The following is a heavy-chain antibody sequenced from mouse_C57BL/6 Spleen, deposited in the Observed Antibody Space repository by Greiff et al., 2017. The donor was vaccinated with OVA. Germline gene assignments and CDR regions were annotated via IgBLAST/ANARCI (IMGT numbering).Heavy chain of an antibody. D-gene: IGHD2-4*01. CDR1: GYTFTSYW. V-gene: IGHV1-55*01. CDR2: IYPGSGST. J-gene: IGHJ3*01. Sequence: QVQLKQSGAELVKPGASVKMSCKASGYTFTSYWITWVKQRPGQGLEWIGDIYPGSGSTNYNEKFKSKATLTVDTSSSTAYMQLSSLTSEDSAVYYCARQDGLRLAWFAYWGQGTLVTVSA. CDR3: ARQDGLRLAWFAY.